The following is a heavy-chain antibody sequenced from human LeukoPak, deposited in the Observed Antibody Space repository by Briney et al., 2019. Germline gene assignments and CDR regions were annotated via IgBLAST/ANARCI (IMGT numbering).Heavy chain of an antibody. D-gene: IGHD1-26*01. Sequence: ASVKVSCKVFGYTLSELSIRWVRQAPGKGLEWMGSFDPEDAETAHAQKFQGRVTMTEDTSTDTAYMELSSLRSEDTAVYYCATDLVGATDFDYWGQGTLVTVSS. J-gene: IGHJ4*02. CDR2: FDPEDAET. CDR1: GYTLSELS. V-gene: IGHV1-24*01. CDR3: ATDLVGATDFDY.